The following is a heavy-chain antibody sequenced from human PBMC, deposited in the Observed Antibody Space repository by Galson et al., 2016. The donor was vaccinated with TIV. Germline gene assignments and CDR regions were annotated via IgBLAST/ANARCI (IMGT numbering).Heavy chain of an antibody. V-gene: IGHV3-33*01. CDR1: GFTFSSYD. CDR3: ARQWQSYSFDN. Sequence: SLRLSCAASGFTFSSYDMHWVRQAPGKGLEWVAIISYDRSDKYYADSVKGRFTIARENSKNTLYLQMNSLIVEDTAVYYCARQWQSYSFDNWGQGTLVTVSS. CDR2: ISYDRSDK. J-gene: IGHJ4*02. D-gene: IGHD6-19*01.